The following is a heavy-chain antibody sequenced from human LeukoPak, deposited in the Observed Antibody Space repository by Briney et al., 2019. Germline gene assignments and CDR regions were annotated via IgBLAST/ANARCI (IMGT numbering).Heavy chain of an antibody. CDR2: IYYSGST. J-gene: IGHJ4*02. Sequence: PSETLSLTCTVSGYSISSGYYWGWIRQPPGKWLEWIGSIYYSGSTYYNPSPKSRVTISVDTSKNQFSLKLSSVTAADTAVYYCARATSYSSGSDYWGQGTLVTVSS. CDR3: ARATSYSSGSDY. D-gene: IGHD6-19*01. CDR1: GYSISSGYY. V-gene: IGHV4-38-2*02.